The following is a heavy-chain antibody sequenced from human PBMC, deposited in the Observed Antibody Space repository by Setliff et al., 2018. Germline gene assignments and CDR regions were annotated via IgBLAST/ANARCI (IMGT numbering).Heavy chain of an antibody. CDR3: ASGLNWLSSTEFDY. D-gene: IGHD1-20*01. Sequence: SETLSLTCTASGGSISSGGYYWSWIRQHPGKGLEWIGYIYYSGSTYYNPSLKSRVTISVDTSKNQFSLKLSPVTAADTAVYYCASGLNWLSSTEFDYWGQGTLVTVSS. CDR1: GGSISSGGYY. CDR2: IYYSGST. J-gene: IGHJ4*02. V-gene: IGHV4-31*03.